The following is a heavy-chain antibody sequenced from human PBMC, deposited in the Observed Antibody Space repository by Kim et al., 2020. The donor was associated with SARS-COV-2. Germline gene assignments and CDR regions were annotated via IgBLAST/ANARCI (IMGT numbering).Heavy chain of an antibody. CDR2: SNK. CDR3: AKDGGSYFDY. J-gene: IGHJ4*02. Sequence: SNKLYSASVKDRFTIHGDNSKTTLYLQMNSLRAEDTAMYYCAKDGGSYFDYWGQGTLVTVSS. V-gene: IGHV3-30*02. D-gene: IGHD3-16*01.